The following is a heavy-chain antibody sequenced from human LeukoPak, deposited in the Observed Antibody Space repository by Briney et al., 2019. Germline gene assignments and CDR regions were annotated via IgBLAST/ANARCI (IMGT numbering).Heavy chain of an antibody. D-gene: IGHD3-10*01. CDR2: ISYDGSNK. Sequence: GRSLRLSCAASGFTFSSYAMHWVRQAPGKGLEWVAVISYDGSNKYYADSVKGRFTISRDNSKNTLYLQMNSLRAEDTAVYYCARGYEATMVRGVIITPHDYWGQGTLVTVSS. CDR3: ARGYEATMVRGVIITPHDY. V-gene: IGHV3-30-3*01. J-gene: IGHJ4*02. CDR1: GFTFSSYA.